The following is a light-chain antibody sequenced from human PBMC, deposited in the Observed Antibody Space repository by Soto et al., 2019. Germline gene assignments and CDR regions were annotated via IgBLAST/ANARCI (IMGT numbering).Light chain of an antibody. CDR3: HSYDSSLSGSV. CDR1: SSNIGAGYD. Sequence: QPVLTQPPSVSGAPGQRVTISCTGSSSNIGAGYDVHWYQQLPGTAPKLLIYGNNNRPSGVPDRFSGSKSGTSAFLAITGLQAEDEADYYCHSYDSSLSGSVFGGGTKLTVL. V-gene: IGLV1-40*01. CDR2: GNN. J-gene: IGLJ3*02.